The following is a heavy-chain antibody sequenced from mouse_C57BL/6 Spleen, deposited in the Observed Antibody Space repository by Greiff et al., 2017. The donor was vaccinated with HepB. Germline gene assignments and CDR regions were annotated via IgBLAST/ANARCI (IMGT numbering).Heavy chain of an antibody. CDR2: IRLKSDNYAT. CDR3: TRAAQATGFIAY. CDR1: GFTFSNYW. V-gene: IGHV6-3*01. J-gene: IGHJ3*01. Sequence: EVQLVESGGGLVQPGGSMKLSCVASGFTFSNYWMNWVRQSPEKGLEWVAQIRLKSDNYATHYAESVKGRFTISRDDSKSSVYLQMNNLRAEDTGIYYCTRAAQATGFIAYWGQGTLVTVSA. D-gene: IGHD3-2*02.